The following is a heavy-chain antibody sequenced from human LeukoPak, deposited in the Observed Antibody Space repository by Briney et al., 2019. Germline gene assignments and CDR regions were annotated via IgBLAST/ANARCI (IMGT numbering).Heavy chain of an antibody. Sequence: SETLSLTCSVSGGSFSSYYWSWIRQPPGKGLEWIAYIHYTGSTNYNPSLKSRVTISIDTSKNQFSLRLTSVTAADTAVYYCARTAIADPLWGQGAVVTVSS. CDR3: ARTAIADPL. J-gene: IGHJ4*02. CDR1: GGSFSSYY. CDR2: IHYTGST. V-gene: IGHV4-59*01. D-gene: IGHD6-13*01.